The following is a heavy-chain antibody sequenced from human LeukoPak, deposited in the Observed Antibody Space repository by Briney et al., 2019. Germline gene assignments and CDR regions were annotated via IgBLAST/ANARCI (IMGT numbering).Heavy chain of an antibody. Sequence: GGSLRLSCAASGFTFSSYSMNWVRRAPGKGLEWVSSISSSSSYIYYADSVKGRFTISRDNAKNSLYLQMNSLRAEDTAVYYCARGLYSSSSRTPIAVDYWGQGTLVTVSS. D-gene: IGHD6-6*01. J-gene: IGHJ4*02. CDR3: ARGLYSSSSRTPIAVDY. V-gene: IGHV3-21*01. CDR2: ISSSSSYI. CDR1: GFTFSSYS.